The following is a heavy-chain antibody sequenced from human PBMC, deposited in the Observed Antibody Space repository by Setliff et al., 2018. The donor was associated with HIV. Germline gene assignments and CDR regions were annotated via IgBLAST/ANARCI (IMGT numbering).Heavy chain of an antibody. D-gene: IGHD6-6*01. CDR2: ISTYNDNT. CDR1: DYTFTSYG. CDR3: ARDSLYLYSSSFPYYYYMDV. V-gene: IGHV1-18*01. Sequence: ASVKVSCKASDYTFTSYGISWVRLAPGQGLEWMGWISTYNDNTKYAQKLQGRVTMTTDTSTSTAYMELRSLRSDDTAVYYCARDSLYLYSSSFPYYYYMDVWGKGTTVTVSS. J-gene: IGHJ6*03.